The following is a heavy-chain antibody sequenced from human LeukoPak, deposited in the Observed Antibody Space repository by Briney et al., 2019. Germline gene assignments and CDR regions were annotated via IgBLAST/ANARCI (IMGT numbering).Heavy chain of an antibody. CDR1: GGSISTYY. V-gene: IGHV4-59*08. D-gene: IGHD6-13*01. J-gene: IGHJ4*02. Sequence: SETLSLTCTVSGGSISTYYWSWIRQPPGKGLEWIGCIYYSGSTNYNPSLKSRVTISVDTSKNQFSLKLSSVTAADTAVYYCAGHAAPGTEEFDYWGQGTLVTVSS. CDR2: IYYSGST. CDR3: AGHAAPGTEEFDY.